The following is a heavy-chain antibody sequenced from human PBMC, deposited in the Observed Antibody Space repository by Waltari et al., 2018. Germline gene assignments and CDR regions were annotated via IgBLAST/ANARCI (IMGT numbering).Heavy chain of an antibody. Sequence: QVQLVQSGAEVKKPGASVTVSCKASAYTFTSYAMHWVRQAPGQRLGWMGWIKAGNGNTKYSQKCQGTVTTTRDTSASTAYMELSSLRSEDTAVYYWAREPMAGTTDWFDPWGQGTLVTVSS. CDR1: AYTFTSYA. J-gene: IGHJ5*02. CDR2: IKAGNGNT. V-gene: IGHV1-3*01. D-gene: IGHD1-7*01. CDR3: AREPMAGTTDWFDP.